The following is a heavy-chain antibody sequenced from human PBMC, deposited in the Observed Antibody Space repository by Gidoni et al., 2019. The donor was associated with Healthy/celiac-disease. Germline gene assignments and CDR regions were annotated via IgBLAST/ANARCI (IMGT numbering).Heavy chain of an antibody. Sequence: QLQLVQSGAELEKPGSSVKVPCTSSGGPFSSSAISRVRQAPGQGREWMGGIIPIWGTANNAQRFQGRETMTADEATSRAYMGLSSLRSEDTAVYYCARGSPKTYYYDSSGSWAFDIWGQGTMVTVSS. CDR2: IIPIWGTA. CDR1: GGPFSSSA. J-gene: IGHJ3*02. D-gene: IGHD3-22*01. CDR3: ARGSPKTYYYDSSGSWAFDI. V-gene: IGHV1-69*01.